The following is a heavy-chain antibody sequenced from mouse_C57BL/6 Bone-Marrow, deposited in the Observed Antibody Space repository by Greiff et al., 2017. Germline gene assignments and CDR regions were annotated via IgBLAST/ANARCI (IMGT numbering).Heavy chain of an antibody. J-gene: IGHJ3*01. V-gene: IGHV14-4*01. CDR3: TMYDYDP. CDR2: IDPENGDT. D-gene: IGHD2-4*01. Sequence: EVQLQQSGAELVRPGASVKLSCTASGFNIKDDYMHWVKQRPEQGLEWIGWIDPENGDTEYASKFQGKATITADTSSNTTYLQLSSLTSEDTAVYYCTMYDYDPWGQGTLVTDSA. CDR1: GFNIKDDY.